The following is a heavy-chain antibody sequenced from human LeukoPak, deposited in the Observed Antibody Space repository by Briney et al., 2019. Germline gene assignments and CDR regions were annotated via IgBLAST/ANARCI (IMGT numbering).Heavy chain of an antibody. V-gene: IGHV1-18*01. CDR3: ARGSIAVAGTYQNWFDP. D-gene: IGHD6-19*01. CDR2: ISAYNGNT. CDR1: GYTFTRYG. Sequence: ASVKVSCKASGYTFTRYGISWERQAPGQGLEWMGWISAYNGNTNYAQKLQGRVTMTTDTSTSTAYMELRSLRSDDTAVYYCARGSIAVAGTYQNWFDPWGQGTLVTVSS. J-gene: IGHJ5*02.